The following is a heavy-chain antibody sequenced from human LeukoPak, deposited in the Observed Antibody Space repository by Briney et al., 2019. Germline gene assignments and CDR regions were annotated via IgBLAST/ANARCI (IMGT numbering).Heavy chain of an antibody. CDR1: GYRFTSYW. Sequence: GESPKISCKGSGYRFTSYWIGWVRQMPGKGLEWMGIINPGDSETKYSPSFQGQVTISADKSISTAYLQWSSLKASDTAMYYCARRLSSSGWYTFDYWGQGTLVTVSS. CDR3: ARRLSSSGWYTFDY. CDR2: INPGDSET. V-gene: IGHV5-51*01. J-gene: IGHJ4*02. D-gene: IGHD6-19*01.